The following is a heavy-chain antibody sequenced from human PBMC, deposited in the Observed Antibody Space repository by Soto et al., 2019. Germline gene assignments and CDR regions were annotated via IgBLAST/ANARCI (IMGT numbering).Heavy chain of an antibody. CDR1: GSTFCSYA. CDR2: IIPIFGTA. Sequence: QLQLVQSGAEVKKPGSSVKVSCKASGSTFCSYAITRVRQAPGQGLERMGGIIPIFGTANYAQKFQARVTITADESTSTAYMELSSLRSEDTAVYYCARDRGPSSGYYPYWFDPWGQGTLVTVSS. V-gene: IGHV1-69*12. J-gene: IGHJ5*02. CDR3: ARDRGPSSGYYPYWFDP. D-gene: IGHD3-22*01.